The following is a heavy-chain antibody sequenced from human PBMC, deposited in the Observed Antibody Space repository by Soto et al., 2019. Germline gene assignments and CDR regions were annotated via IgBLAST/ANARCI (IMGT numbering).Heavy chain of an antibody. CDR1: GFTFSSYA. V-gene: IGHV3-23*01. J-gene: IGHJ6*02. CDR2: ISGSGGST. CDR3: AKGASLYDFWSGYDPTLIPYYYGMDV. Sequence: GGSLRLSCAASGFTFSSYAMSWVRQAPGKGLEWVSAISGSGGSTYYADSVKGRFTISRDNSKNTLYLQMNSLRAEDTAVYYCAKGASLYDFWSGYDPTLIPYYYGMDVWGQGTTVTVSS. D-gene: IGHD3-3*01.